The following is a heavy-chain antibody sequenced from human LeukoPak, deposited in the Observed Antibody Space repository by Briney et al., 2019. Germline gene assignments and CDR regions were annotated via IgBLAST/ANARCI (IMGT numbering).Heavy chain of an antibody. CDR1: GFTFSSYS. Sequence: GGSLRLSCAASGFTFSSYSMNWVRQAPGKGLEWVSSISSSSSYIYYADSVKGRFTISRGNAKNSLYLQMNSLRAEDTAVYYCARALRRTSCSFDYWGQGTLSPSPQ. V-gene: IGHV3-21*01. D-gene: IGHD2-2*01. CDR2: ISSSSSYI. J-gene: IGHJ4*02. CDR3: ARALRRTSCSFDY.